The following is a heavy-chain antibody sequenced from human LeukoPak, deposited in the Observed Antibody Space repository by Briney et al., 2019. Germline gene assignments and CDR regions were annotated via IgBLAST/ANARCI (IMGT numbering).Heavy chain of an antibody. V-gene: IGHV4-59*01. CDR2: IYNSGST. CDR3: AKSWRPRRWPDSFDP. J-gene: IGHJ5*02. Sequence: SETLSLTCTVSGGSISSYCWSWIRQPPGKGLEWIGYIYNSGSTNHNPSLRSRVTISVDTSKNQFSLKLSSVTVADTAVYYCAKSWRPRRWPDSFDPWGQGTLVTVSS. D-gene: IGHD5-24*01. CDR1: GGSISSYC.